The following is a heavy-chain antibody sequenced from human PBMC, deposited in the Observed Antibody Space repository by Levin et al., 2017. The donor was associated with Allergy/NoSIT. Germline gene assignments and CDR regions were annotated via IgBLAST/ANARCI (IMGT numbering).Heavy chain of an antibody. CDR1: GFTFTKSW. V-gene: IGHV3-7*01. J-gene: IGHJ4*02. Sequence: GGSLRLSCAASGFTFTKSWMTWVRQAPGKGLEWVANIREDGSEKYFVDSVKGRFTVSRDNAKNSLYLQVNSLRAEDTAVYYCAKPRTGYYFESWGQGTLVTVSS. D-gene: IGHD1-14*01. CDR3: AKPRTGYYFES. CDR2: IREDGSEK.